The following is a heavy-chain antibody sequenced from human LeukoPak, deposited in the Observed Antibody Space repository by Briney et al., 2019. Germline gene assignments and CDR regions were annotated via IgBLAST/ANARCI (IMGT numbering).Heavy chain of an antibody. V-gene: IGHV1-18*01. J-gene: IGHJ4*02. Sequence: ASVRVSCKASSYTFTSYGISWVRQAPGQGLECMGWISAYNGNTNYAQKLQGRVTMTTDTSTSTAYMVLRSLRSDDTAVYYCAGASIPGYYDSSGHWGYWVQGTLVTVS. D-gene: IGHD3-22*01. CDR1: SYTFTSYG. CDR3: AGASIPGYYDSSGHWGY. CDR2: ISAYNGNT.